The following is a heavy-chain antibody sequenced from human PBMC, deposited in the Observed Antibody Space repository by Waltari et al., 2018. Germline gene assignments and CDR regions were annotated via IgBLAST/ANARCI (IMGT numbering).Heavy chain of an antibody. CDR1: VFIFSGSP. V-gene: IGHV3-73*02. CDR2: IGNQGNTYAT. Sequence: EVQLVESGGGLVLPGGSLKLCCAASVFIFSGSPIHWVRQASGKGLEWVGRIGNQGNTYATVYTESVKGRFTISRDDSKNTAYLQMNSLKIEDTAFYYCTRSPGFGPWGQGTLVTVSS. J-gene: IGHJ5*02. CDR3: TRSPGFGP.